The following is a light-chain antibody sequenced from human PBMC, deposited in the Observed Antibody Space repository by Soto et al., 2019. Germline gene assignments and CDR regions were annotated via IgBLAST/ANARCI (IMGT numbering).Light chain of an antibody. CDR2: EDN. J-gene: IGLJ2*01. Sequence: NFMLTQPHSVSESPGKTVTNSCTRRSGSIASNYVQWYQQRPGSAPTTVIYEDNQRPSGVPDRFSGSIDSSSNSASLTISGLKTEDEADYYCQSYDSSIVVFGGGTQLTVL. CDR3: QSYDSSIVV. V-gene: IGLV6-57*04. CDR1: SGSIASNY.